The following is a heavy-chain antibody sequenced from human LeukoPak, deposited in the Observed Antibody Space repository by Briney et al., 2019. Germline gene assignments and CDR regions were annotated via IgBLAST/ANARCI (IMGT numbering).Heavy chain of an antibody. CDR2: ISGSGYYT. CDR3: AKDGSWGDYYFYFYMDV. D-gene: IGHD3-16*01. Sequence: GGSLRLSCEASGSGFTFGNLGMSWVRQAPGKGLEWLSGISGSGYYTYYADSVKGRFTISRDNPKNTLYIEMNSLRAEDTAVYYCAKDGSWGDYYFYFYMDVWGKGTTVTVSS. V-gene: IGHV3-23*01. CDR1: GSGFTFGNLG. J-gene: IGHJ6*03.